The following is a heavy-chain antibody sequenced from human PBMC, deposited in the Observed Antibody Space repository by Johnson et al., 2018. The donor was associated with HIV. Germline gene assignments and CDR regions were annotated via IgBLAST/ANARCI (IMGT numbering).Heavy chain of an antibody. CDR2: IWYDGSNK. J-gene: IGHJ3*02. V-gene: IGHV3-30*19. D-gene: IGHD3-22*01. CDR3: ARDGDYYDSNGGDAFDI. Sequence: HVQLVESGGGVVQPGRSLRLSCAASGFTFSSYGMHWVRQAPGKGLEWVAVIWYDGSNKYFTDSVRGRFTISRDNSKNTLFLQMNSLRAEDTAVYFCARDGDYYDSNGGDAFDIWGQGTMVTVSS. CDR1: GFTFSSYG.